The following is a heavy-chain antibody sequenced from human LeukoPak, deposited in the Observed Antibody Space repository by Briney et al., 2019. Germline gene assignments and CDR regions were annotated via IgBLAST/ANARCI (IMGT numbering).Heavy chain of an antibody. V-gene: IGHV1-2*02. CDR2: INSNRGGT. Sequence: ASVKVSCKASGYTFTNYYIHWVRQAPGQGLEWMGWINSNRGGTSYAQKFQGRVTMTRDTSISTAYMELRSVRSDDTAVYYCARDHGDDAFDIWGPGTMVTVSS. J-gene: IGHJ3*02. CDR3: ARDHGDDAFDI. D-gene: IGHD3-3*01. CDR1: GYTFTNYY.